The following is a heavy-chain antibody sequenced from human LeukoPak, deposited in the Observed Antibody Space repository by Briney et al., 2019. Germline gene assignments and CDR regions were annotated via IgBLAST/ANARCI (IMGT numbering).Heavy chain of an antibody. D-gene: IGHD6-13*01. V-gene: IGHV3-23*01. J-gene: IGHJ4*02. Sequence: GGSLRLSCAASGFTFSSYAMSWVRQAPGKGLEWVSGISGSGGSTYYADSVKGRFTISRDNSKNTLYVQMTSLRAEDTAVYYCAARSNNWYVLDNWGQGTLVTVSS. CDR1: GFTFSSYA. CDR2: ISGSGGST. CDR3: AARSNNWYVLDN.